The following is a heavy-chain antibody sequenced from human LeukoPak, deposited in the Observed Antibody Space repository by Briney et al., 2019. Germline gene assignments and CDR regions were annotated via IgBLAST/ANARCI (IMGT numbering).Heavy chain of an antibody. J-gene: IGHJ1*01. V-gene: IGHV1-46*01. D-gene: IGHD3-22*01. CDR3: ASYRITYYYDSSPEYFQH. Sequence: GASVKVSCKASGYTFTSYYMHWVRQAPGQGLEWMGIINPSGGSTSYAQKFQGRVTITTDESTSTAYMELSSLRSEDTAVYYCASYRITYYYDSSPEYFQHWGQGTLVTVSS. CDR1: GYTFTSYY. CDR2: INPSGGST.